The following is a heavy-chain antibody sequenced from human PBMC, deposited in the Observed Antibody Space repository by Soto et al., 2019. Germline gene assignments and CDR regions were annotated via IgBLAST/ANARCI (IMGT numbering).Heavy chain of an antibody. CDR1: GGSFSGYY. J-gene: IGHJ5*02. D-gene: IGHD3-22*01. Sequence: QVQLQQWGAGLLKPSETLSLPCAVYGGSFSGYYWCWIRQPPGKGLEWIGEINHSGSTNYNPSLKRRVTISVDTSKNQFSMKLSSVTAADTAVYYCARGGGDTYYYDSSGYPTAWGQGTLVTVSS. CDR3: ARGGGDTYYYDSSGYPTA. V-gene: IGHV4-34*01. CDR2: INHSGST.